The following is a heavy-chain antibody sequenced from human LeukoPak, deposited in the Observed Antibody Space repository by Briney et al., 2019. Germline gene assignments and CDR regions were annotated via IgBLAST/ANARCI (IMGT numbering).Heavy chain of an antibody. CDR3: ARDPAPDAFDI. J-gene: IGHJ3*02. CDR2: IYSSGST. V-gene: IGHV4-4*07. CDR1: GASISSYS. Sequence: SETLSLTCTVSGASISSYSWCWIRQPAGKGLEWIGRIYSSGSTNYNPSLKSRVTMSADTSMNHFSLKLSSVTAADTAVYYCARDPAPDAFDIWGQGTMVTISS.